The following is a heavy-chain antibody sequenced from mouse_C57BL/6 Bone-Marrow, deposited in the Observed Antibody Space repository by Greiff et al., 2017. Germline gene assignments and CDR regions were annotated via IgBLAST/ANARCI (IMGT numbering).Heavy chain of an antibody. CDR1: GFTFSSYT. Sequence: EVKVVESGGGLVKPGGSLKLSCAASGFTFSSYTMSWVRQTPEKRLEWVATISGGGGNTYYPDSVKGRFTISRDNAKNTLYLQMSSLRSEDTALYYCARPFYGNYWYFDVWGTGTTVTVSS. CDR2: ISGGGGNT. V-gene: IGHV5-9*01. CDR3: ARPFYGNYWYFDV. D-gene: IGHD2-10*01. J-gene: IGHJ1*03.